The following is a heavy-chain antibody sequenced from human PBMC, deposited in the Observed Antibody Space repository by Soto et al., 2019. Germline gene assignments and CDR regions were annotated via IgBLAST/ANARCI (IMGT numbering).Heavy chain of an antibody. D-gene: IGHD3-22*01. J-gene: IGHJ3*02. CDR3: ARDVIGHAFDI. V-gene: IGHV3-48*03. Sequence: PGGSLRLSCAASGFTFSSYEMNWVRQAPGKGLEWVSYISSSGSTIYYADSVKGRFTISRDNAKNSLYLQMNSLRAEDTAVYYCARDVIGHAFDIWGQGTMVTVSS. CDR1: GFTFSSYE. CDR2: ISSSGSTI.